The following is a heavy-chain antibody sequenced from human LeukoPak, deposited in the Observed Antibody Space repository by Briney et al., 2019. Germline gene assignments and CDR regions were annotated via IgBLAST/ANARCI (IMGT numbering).Heavy chain of an antibody. CDR2: ISYDGSKK. D-gene: IGHD6-13*01. CDR3: AKDAWYSSSWVDY. Sequence: GGSLRLSCAASGFTFSSYGLHWVRQAPGKGLEWVAVISYDGSKKYYADSVRGRFTISRDNSKNTLYLQMNSLRAEDTAVYYCAKDAWYSSSWVDYWGQGTLVTVSS. J-gene: IGHJ4*02. V-gene: IGHV3-30*18. CDR1: GFTFSSYG.